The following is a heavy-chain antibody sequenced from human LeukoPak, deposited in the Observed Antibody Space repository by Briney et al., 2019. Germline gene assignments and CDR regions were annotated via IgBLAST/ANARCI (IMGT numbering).Heavy chain of an antibody. D-gene: IGHD3-10*01. CDR3: ARAVGSGSFQTYYYYMDV. V-gene: IGHV4-59*12. CDR2: IYYSGST. Sequence: PSETLSPTCTVSGGSISSYYWSWIRQPPGKGLEWIGYIYYSGSTNYNPSLKSRVTISVDTSKNQFSLKLSSVTAADTAVYYCARAVGSGSFQTYYYYMDVWGKGTTVTISS. J-gene: IGHJ6*03. CDR1: GGSISSYY.